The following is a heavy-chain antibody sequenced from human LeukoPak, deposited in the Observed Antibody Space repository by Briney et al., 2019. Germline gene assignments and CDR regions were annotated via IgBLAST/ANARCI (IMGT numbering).Heavy chain of an antibody. Sequence: PSETLSLTCTVSGGSISSSSYYWGWIRQPPGKGLEWIGSIYYSGSTNYNPSLKSRVTISVDTSKNEFSLKLSSVTAADTAVYYCARHRLLPRLYAYFDYWGQGTLVTVSS. D-gene: IGHD2-8*01. CDR3: ARHRLLPRLYAYFDY. J-gene: IGHJ4*02. V-gene: IGHV4-39*01. CDR2: IYYSGST. CDR1: GGSISSSSYY.